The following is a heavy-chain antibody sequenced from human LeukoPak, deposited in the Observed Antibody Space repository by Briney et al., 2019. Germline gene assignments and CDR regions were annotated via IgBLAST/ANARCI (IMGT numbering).Heavy chain of an antibody. D-gene: IGHD3-10*01. CDR1: GFTFSSYD. CDR2: IGTAGDT. V-gene: IGHV3-13*01. J-gene: IGHJ4*02. CDR3: ARDAGFGELLYDY. Sequence: PGGSLRLSCAASGFTFSSYDMHWVRHATGKGLEWVSAIGTAGDTYYPGSVKGRFTISRENAKNSLYLQMNSLRAGDTAVYHCARDAGFGELLYDYWGEGTLVTVSS.